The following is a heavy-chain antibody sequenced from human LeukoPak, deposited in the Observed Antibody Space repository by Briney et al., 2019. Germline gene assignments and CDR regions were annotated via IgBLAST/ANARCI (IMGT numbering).Heavy chain of an antibody. Sequence: SETLSLTCTVSGGSISSSSYYWGWIRRPPGKGLEWIGSIYYSGSTYYNPSLKSRVTISVDTSKNQFSLKLSSVTAADTAVYYCARVDTAMGLQDAFDIWGQGTMVTVSS. D-gene: IGHD5-18*01. J-gene: IGHJ3*02. CDR3: ARVDTAMGLQDAFDI. CDR2: IYYSGST. CDR1: GGSISSSSYY. V-gene: IGHV4-39*01.